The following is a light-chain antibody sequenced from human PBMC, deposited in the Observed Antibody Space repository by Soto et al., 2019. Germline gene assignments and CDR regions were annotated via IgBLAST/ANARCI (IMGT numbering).Light chain of an antibody. CDR1: QSVLYSSNNRNY. CDR2: WAS. Sequence: DIVMTQSPDSLAVSLGERATINCESSQSVLYSSNNRNYLAWYQQKPGQPPKLLIYWASTRESGVPDRFSGSGSGTDFTLTISNLQAEDVAVYYCQQYRTTPSWTFGQGTKVEIK. J-gene: IGKJ1*01. CDR3: QQYRTTPSWT. V-gene: IGKV4-1*01.